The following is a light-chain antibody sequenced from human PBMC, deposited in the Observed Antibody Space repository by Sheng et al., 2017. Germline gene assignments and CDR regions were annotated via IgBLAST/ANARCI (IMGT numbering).Light chain of an antibody. V-gene: IGKV3-20*01. CDR1: QSLSRNY. CDR2: GAS. Sequence: EVVLTQSPGTLSLSPGETATLSCRASQSLSRNYLAWYQQKSGQAPRLLISGASSRATGVPDRFSGSGSGTDFTLTISRLEPEDFAVYYCQQYHSSTMYTFGQGTKLEIK. J-gene: IGKJ2*01. CDR3: QQYHSSTMYT.